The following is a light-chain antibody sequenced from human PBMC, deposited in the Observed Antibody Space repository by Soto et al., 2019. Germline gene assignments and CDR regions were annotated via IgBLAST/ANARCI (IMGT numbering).Light chain of an antibody. V-gene: IGLV2-14*01. J-gene: IGLJ1*01. CDR1: SSDVGGYDY. CDR3: SSYIGTSTIYV. CDR2: EVS. Sequence: QSVLTQPASVSGSPGQSITISCTGTSSDVGGYDYVSWYQQYPGTAPKLRIFEVSNRPSGVSNRFSGSKSGNTASLTISGLQAEDEADYYCSSYIGTSTIYVLGTGTKVTVL.